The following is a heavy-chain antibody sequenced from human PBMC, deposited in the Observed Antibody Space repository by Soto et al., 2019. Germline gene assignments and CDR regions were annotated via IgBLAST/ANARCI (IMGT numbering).Heavy chain of an antibody. V-gene: IGHV1-69*04. D-gene: IGHD2-8*02. CDR2: IIPILGIV. J-gene: IGHJ4*02. CDR1: GGTFSTYA. CDR3: ARGRRKYWASKQQELDY. Sequence: SVKVSCKASGGTFSTYAVSWVRQAPGQGLEWMGRIIPILGIVNYAQKFQGRVTITADKSTSTAYMELSSLRSEDTAVYYCARGRRKYWASKQQELDYWGQGTLVTVSS.